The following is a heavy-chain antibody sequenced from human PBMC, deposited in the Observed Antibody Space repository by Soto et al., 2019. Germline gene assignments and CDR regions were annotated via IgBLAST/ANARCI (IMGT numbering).Heavy chain of an antibody. Sequence: QVQLQESGPGLVKPSQTLSLTCTVSGGSISSGGYYWSWIRQHPGKGLEGIGYIYYSGSTYYNPSLKSRVTISVDTSKTQFSSKLSSGTAADTAVYYCARGRPTPRLVPAAIRQWGQGTLVTVSS. CDR2: IYYSGST. D-gene: IGHD2-2*02. J-gene: IGHJ4*02. CDR1: GGSISSGGYY. V-gene: IGHV4-31*03. CDR3: ARGRPTPRLVPAAIRQ.